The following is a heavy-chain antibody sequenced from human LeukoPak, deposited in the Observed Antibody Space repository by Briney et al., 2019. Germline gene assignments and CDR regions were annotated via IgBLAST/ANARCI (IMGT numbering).Heavy chain of an antibody. CDR3: AKDSLADIDY. Sequence: GGSLRLSGAASGFIFSTYGMYWVRQAPGKGLEWVAFIRHDGSIKNYADSVKGRSTISRDNSKNTLYLQMNSLRAEDTAVYYCAKDSLADIDYWGQGTLVTVSS. CDR1: GFIFSTYG. J-gene: IGHJ4*02. D-gene: IGHD3-16*01. CDR2: IRHDGSIK. V-gene: IGHV3-30*02.